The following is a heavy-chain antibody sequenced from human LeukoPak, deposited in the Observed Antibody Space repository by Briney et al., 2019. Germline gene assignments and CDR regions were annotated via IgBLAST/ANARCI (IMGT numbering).Heavy chain of an antibody. CDR3: ARAFGRGYSYGT. D-gene: IGHD5-18*01. CDR1: GGSFSGYY. Sequence: SETLSLACAVYGGSFSGYYWSWIRQPPGKGLEWIGEINHSGSTNYNPSLKSRVTISVDTSKNQFSLKLSSVTAADTAVYYCARAFGRGYSYGTWGQGTLVTVSS. J-gene: IGHJ5*02. CDR2: INHSGST. V-gene: IGHV4-34*01.